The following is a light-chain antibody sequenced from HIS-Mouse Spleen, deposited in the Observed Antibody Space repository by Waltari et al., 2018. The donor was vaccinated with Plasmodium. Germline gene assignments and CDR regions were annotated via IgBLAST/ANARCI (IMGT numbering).Light chain of an antibody. CDR3: QQYNSYSWT. CDR1: QSISSR. V-gene: IGKV1-5*03. J-gene: IGKJ1*01. Sequence: DIQMTQSPSTLSASVGDRVTITCRASQSISSRLAWYQQKPGKAPKLLFYKASSLESGGPSRFSGSGSGTEFTLTISSLQPDDFATYYCQQYNSYSWTFGQGTKVEIK. CDR2: KAS.